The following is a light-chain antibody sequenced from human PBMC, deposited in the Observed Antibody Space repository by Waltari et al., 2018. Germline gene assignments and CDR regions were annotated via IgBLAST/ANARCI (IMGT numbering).Light chain of an antibody. CDR3: QQYYSSPTT. V-gene: IGKV4-1*01. CDR2: WAS. CDR1: RSVLYTSNNKNY. Sequence: DIVMTQSPDSLAVSLGERATINCKSSRSVLYTSNNKNYLAWYQQKPGQPPKLLIYWASTLDSGVPDRFSGNGSGTDFTLTISSLQAEDVAVYSCQQYYSSPTTFGQGTKVEIK. J-gene: IGKJ1*01.